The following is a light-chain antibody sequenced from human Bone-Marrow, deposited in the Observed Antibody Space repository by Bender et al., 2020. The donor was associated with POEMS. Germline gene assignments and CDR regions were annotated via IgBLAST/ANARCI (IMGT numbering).Light chain of an antibody. CDR2: DDS. V-gene: IGLV3-21*02. CDR1: NIGGKS. J-gene: IGLJ3*02. Sequence: SYVLTQPPSVSVAPGQTASITCGGNNIGGKSVHWYQRRPGQAPVLVVYDDSDRPSGIPERFSGSSSGNTATLTVSGTQAMDEADYYCQAWDTTTVLFGGGTKLTVL. CDR3: QAWDTTTVL.